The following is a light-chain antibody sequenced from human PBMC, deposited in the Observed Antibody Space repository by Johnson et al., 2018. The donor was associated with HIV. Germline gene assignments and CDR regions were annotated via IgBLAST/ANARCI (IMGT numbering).Light chain of an antibody. CDR3: GTWDSSLSAGV. J-gene: IGLJ1*01. Sequence: QSVLSQPPSVSAAPGQKVTISCSGSSSNIGNNYVSWYQQLPGTAPKLLIYDNNKRPSGIPDRFSGSQSGTSATLDITGLQTGDEADYYCGTWDSSLSAGVFGTGTKVTVL. CDR1: SSNIGNNY. V-gene: IGLV1-51*01. CDR2: DNN.